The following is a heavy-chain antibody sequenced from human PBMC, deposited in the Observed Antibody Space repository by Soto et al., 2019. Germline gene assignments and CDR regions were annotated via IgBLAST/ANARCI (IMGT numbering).Heavy chain of an antibody. CDR3: AKDWAVVRFLEWLSGFDF. CDR1: AFTFSNNS. D-gene: IGHD3-3*01. Sequence: GGSLRLSCPASAFTFSNNSISRVRQVPGRGLERVSTSRGGGACTYYTDSGKCRFNFSRDNAKNTLYVQMNDLRAEDTGVYYCAKDWAVVRFLEWLSGFDFWGRGTVVTVCS. J-gene: IGHJ4*02. V-gene: IGHV3-23*01. CDR2: SRGGGACT.